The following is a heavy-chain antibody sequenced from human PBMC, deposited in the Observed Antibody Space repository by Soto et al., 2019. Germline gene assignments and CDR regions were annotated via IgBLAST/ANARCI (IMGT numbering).Heavy chain of an antibody. CDR1: GGSISSYY. Sequence: PSETLSLTCTVSGGSISSYYWSWIRQPPGKGLEWIGYIYYSGSTNYNPSLKSRVTISVDTSKNQFSLKLSSVTAADTAVYYCARALRGPKWFDPWGQGTLGTVS. J-gene: IGHJ5*02. CDR2: IYYSGST. CDR3: ARALRGPKWFDP. V-gene: IGHV4-59*01. D-gene: IGHD2-15*01.